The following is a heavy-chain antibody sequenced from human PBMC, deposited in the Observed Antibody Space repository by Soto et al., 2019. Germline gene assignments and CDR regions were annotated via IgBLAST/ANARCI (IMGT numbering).Heavy chain of an antibody. J-gene: IGHJ4*02. D-gene: IGHD1-26*01. CDR2: IYQSGST. V-gene: IGHV4-30-2*01. CDR1: GASISSGGNS. Sequence: SETLSLTCTVSGASISSGGNSWNWIRRPPGKALEWIGYIYQSGSTYYNPSLKSRVSISASRSKNQISLRLTSVSAADTAVYYCARGGYSGFHSDFDRWGQGTLVTVSS. CDR3: ARGGYSGFHSDFDR.